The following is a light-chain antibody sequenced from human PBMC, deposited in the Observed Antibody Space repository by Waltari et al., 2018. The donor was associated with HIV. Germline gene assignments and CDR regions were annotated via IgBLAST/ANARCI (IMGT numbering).Light chain of an antibody. V-gene: IGLV1-40*01. CDR2: GNT. CDR3: QSYDSSLSASV. Sequence: QSVLTQPPSVSGAPGQRVTISCTGSRSNIGAGYDVHWYQQLPGTAPKLLIYGNTNRPSGVPDRFSGSTSGTSASLAITGLQAEDEADYYCQSYDSSLSASVFGEGTKLTVL. CDR1: RSNIGAGYD. J-gene: IGLJ2*01.